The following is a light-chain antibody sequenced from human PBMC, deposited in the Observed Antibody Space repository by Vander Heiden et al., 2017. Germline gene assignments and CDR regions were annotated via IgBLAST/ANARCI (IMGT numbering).Light chain of an antibody. J-gene: IGKJ2*02. Sequence: IQMTQSPSTLSASIGDRASITCRASQTISDWLAQYKQKPGKARKLLIYKASTLESGVPSRFSGSGSGTEFTLTISSLQPDDIAPYYCQWDKGYSASTFGLRTKLEIK. CDR1: QTISDW. CDR2: KAS. V-gene: IGKV1-5*03. CDR3: QWDKGYSAST.